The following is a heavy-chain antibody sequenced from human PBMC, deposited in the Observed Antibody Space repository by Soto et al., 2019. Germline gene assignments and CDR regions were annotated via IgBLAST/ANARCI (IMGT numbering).Heavy chain of an antibody. CDR3: ARWDSSGWYDGMDV. Sequence: DTLSLTSNITSGSITLFSCRCLRQPPGKGLEWIGYIYYSGSTNYNPSLKSRVTISVDTSKNQFSLKLSSVTAADTAVYYCARWDSSGWYDGMDVWGQGTTVTVSS. J-gene: IGHJ6*02. CDR1: SGSITLFS. CDR2: IYYSGST. D-gene: IGHD6-19*01. V-gene: IGHV4-59*01.